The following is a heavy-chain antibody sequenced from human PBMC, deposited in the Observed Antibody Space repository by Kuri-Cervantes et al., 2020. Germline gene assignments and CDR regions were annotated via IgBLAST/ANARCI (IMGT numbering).Heavy chain of an antibody. J-gene: IGHJ4*02. CDR1: GGSISGYY. CDR3: ARSYSSGWYVL. D-gene: IGHD6-19*01. Sequence: SETLSLTCTVSGGSISGYYWSWIRQPPGKGLEWIGYIYYSGSTNYNPSLKSRVTISVDTSKNQFSLKLSSVTAADTAVYYCARSYSSGWYVLWGQGTLVTDSS. CDR2: IYYSGST. V-gene: IGHV4-59*01.